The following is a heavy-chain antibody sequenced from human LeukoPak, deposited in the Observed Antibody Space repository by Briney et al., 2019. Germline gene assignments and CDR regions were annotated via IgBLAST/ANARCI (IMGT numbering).Heavy chain of an antibody. CDR2: INSDGSST. D-gene: IGHD4-17*01. CDR1: GFTFSTYW. J-gene: IGHJ4*02. V-gene: IGHV3-74*01. Sequence: GGSLRLSCAASGFTFSTYWMHWVRQAPGKGLVWVSRINSDGSSTSYADSVKGRFAVPRDNAKNTLYLQMNSLRAENTAVYYCAREPSMVTMDYWGQGTQVTVSS. CDR3: AREPSMVTMDY.